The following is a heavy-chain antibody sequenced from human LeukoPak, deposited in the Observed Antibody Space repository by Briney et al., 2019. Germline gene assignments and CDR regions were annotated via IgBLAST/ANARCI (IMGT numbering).Heavy chain of an antibody. J-gene: IGHJ4*02. D-gene: IGHD7-27*01. V-gene: IGHV3-48*03. CDR1: GFTFSSYE. Sequence: NPGGSLRLSCAASGFTFSSYEINWVRQAPGKGLEWVSYISSSGSTIYYAGSVKGRFTISRDNAKNSLYLQMNSLRAEDTAVYYCARVGWGLFDYWGQGTLVTVSS. CDR2: ISSSGSTI. CDR3: ARVGWGLFDY.